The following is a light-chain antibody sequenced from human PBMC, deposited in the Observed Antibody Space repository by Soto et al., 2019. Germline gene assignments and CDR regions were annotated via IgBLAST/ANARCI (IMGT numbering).Light chain of an antibody. V-gene: IGLV2-18*02. Sequence: QSALTQPPSVSGSPGQSVTISCTGTSSDIGSYNRVSWYQQPPGTAPKLMIYEVNNRPSGVPDRFSGSKSGNTASLTISGLQAEDEADYYCGSYTSSNTVVFGGGTKLTVL. CDR1: SSDIGSYNR. J-gene: IGLJ3*02. CDR3: GSYTSSNTVV. CDR2: EVN.